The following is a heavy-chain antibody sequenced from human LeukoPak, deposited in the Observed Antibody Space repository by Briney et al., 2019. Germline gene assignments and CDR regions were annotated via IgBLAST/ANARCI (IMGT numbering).Heavy chain of an antibody. CDR3: ARESSNYDDSGPSDAFNI. J-gene: IGHJ3*02. CDR1: GYTFTSYD. V-gene: IGHV1-8*03. CDR2: MNPNSGNT. D-gene: IGHD3-22*01. Sequence: ASVKVSCKASGYTFTSYDINWVRQATGQGLEWMGWMNPNSGNTGYAQKFQGRVTITRNTSISTAYMDLSSLTFEDTAMYYCARESSNYDDSGPSDAFNIWGQGTMVTVSS.